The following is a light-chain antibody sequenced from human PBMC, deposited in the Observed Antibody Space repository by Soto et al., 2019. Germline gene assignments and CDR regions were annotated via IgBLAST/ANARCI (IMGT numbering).Light chain of an antibody. J-gene: IGLJ2*01. CDR2: AGS. V-gene: IGLV2-23*03. Sequence: QSALTQPASVSGSPGQSITLSCTGTSSDVGSYNLVSWYQHHPGEAPKLIIYAGSKRPSGVSNRFSGSKSGNTASLTISGLQAEDEADYYCASYAGRSTFVVFGGGTQLTVL. CDR1: SSDVGSYNL. CDR3: ASYAGRSTFVV.